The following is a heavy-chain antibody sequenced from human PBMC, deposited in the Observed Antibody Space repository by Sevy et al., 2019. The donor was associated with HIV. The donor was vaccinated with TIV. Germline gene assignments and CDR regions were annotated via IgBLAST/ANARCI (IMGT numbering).Heavy chain of an antibody. J-gene: IGHJ4*02. D-gene: IGHD1-7*01. CDR3: ARVGDWNFQYHY. CDR2: ISAYNGNT. Sequence: ASVKVSCKASGYTFNSYTINWVRQAPGQGLEWMGWISAYNGNTNYAQNFQGRVTMTTDTSTSTAYMELRSLGSDDTAVYYCARVGDWNFQYHYWGQGTLVTVSS. V-gene: IGHV1-18*01. CDR1: GYTFNSYT.